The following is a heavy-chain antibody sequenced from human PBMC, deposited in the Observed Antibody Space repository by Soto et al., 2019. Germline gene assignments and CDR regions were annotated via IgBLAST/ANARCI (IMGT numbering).Heavy chain of an antibody. V-gene: IGHV1-18*01. J-gene: IGHJ5*02. Sequence: ASVKVSCKASGYTFTSYGISWVRQAPGQGLEWMGWISAYNGNTNYAQKLQGRVTMTTDTSTSTAYMELRSLRSDDTAVYYCARGPEVITMVRGVITLRWFDPWGQGTLVTVSS. CDR2: ISAYNGNT. D-gene: IGHD3-10*01. CDR1: GYTFTSYG. CDR3: ARGPEVITMVRGVITLRWFDP.